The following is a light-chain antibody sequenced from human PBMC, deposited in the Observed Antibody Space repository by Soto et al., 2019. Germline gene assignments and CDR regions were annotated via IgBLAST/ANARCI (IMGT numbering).Light chain of an antibody. Sequence: QSVLAQPASVSGSPGQSITISCSGTSRDIGAYEYVSWYQQHPGKPPKLMIYNVNNRPSGVSYRFSGSKSGNTASLTISRLQTEDEADYYCLSHTTSRTYVFGPGTKVTVL. J-gene: IGLJ1*01. CDR2: NVN. V-gene: IGLV2-14*03. CDR1: SRDIGAYEY. CDR3: LSHTTSRTYV.